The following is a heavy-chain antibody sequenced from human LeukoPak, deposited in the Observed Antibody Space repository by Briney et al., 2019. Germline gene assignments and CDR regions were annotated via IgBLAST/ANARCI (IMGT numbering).Heavy chain of an antibody. CDR1: GGTFSSYA. CDR2: IIPIFGTA. D-gene: IGHD1-1*01. J-gene: IGHJ3*02. CDR3: ARTGTTTDVFDI. Sequence: SVKVSCKASGGTFSSYAISWVRQAPGQGLEWMGGIIPIFGTANYAQKFQGRVTITTDESTSTAYMELSSLRSEDTAVYYCARTGTTTDVFDIWGQGTMVTVSS. V-gene: IGHV1-69*05.